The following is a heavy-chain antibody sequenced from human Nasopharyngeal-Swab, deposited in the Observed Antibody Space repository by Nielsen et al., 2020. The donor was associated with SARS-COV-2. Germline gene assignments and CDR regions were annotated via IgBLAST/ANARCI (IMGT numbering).Heavy chain of an antibody. CDR1: GFTFSDYC. V-gene: IGHV3-11*01. D-gene: IGHD3-10*01. CDR2: ISSSGSTI. CDR3: ANHLPGTYYFDY. J-gene: IGHJ4*02. Sequence: GGSLRLSCAASGFTFSDYCMSWIRQAPGKGLEWVSYISSSGSTIYYADSVKGRFTISRDNAKNSLYLQMNSLRAEDTAVYYCANHLPGTYYFDYWGQGTLVTVSS.